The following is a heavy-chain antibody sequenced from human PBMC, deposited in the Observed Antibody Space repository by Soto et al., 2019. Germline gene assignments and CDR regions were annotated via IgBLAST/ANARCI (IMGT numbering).Heavy chain of an antibody. CDR3: ASGSGTYSPDY. J-gene: IGHJ4*02. V-gene: IGHV1-3*01. Sequence: ASVKVSCKASGYTFTSYAIHWVRQAPGQRLEWMGWINAGNGNTKYSQKFQGRVTITRDTSASAAYMELSSLRPEDTAVYYCASGSGTYSPDYWGKGTLVTVSS. CDR1: GYTFTSYA. CDR2: INAGNGNT. D-gene: IGHD1-26*01.